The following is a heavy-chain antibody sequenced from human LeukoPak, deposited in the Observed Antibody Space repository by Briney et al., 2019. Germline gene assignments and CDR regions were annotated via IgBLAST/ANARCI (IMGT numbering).Heavy chain of an antibody. CDR3: ARASGWVYFDH. D-gene: IGHD6-19*01. V-gene: IGHV3-74*01. J-gene: IGHJ4*02. CDR1: GFTFSSYW. Sequence: PGGSLRLSCAASGFTFSSYWMHWVRQAPGKGLVWVSRINSDGSSTSYADSVKGRFTISRDNAKNTRYLQMNSLRAEDTAVYYCARASGWVYFDHWGQGTLVTVSS. CDR2: INSDGSST.